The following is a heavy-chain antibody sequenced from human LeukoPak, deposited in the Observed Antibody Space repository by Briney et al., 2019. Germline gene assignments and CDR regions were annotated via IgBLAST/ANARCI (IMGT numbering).Heavy chain of an antibody. J-gene: IGHJ3*02. CDR1: GGSISSYY. Sequence: PSETLSLTCTVSGGSISSYYWSWIRQPPGKGLEWIEYIYYSGSTNYNPSLKSRVTISVDTSKNQFSLKLSSVTAADTAVYYCARDSVHSSGYYSALHAFDIWGQGTMVTVSS. D-gene: IGHD3-22*01. V-gene: IGHV4-59*01. CDR2: IYYSGST. CDR3: ARDSVHSSGYYSALHAFDI.